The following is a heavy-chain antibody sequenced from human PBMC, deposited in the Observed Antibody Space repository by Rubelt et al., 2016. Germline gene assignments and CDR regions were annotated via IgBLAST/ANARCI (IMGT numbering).Heavy chain of an antibody. CDR1: GYTFTSYA. D-gene: IGHD2-8*01. CDR3: AREVSSAFNFDY. Sequence: QVQLVQSGAEVKKPGASVKVSCKASGYTFTSYAMHWVRQAPGQRLEWMAWINAGNGNTEFSQKFQGRVTITRDTSASTAYMELSSLRSDDTAVYYCAREVSSAFNFDYWGQGTLVTVSS. CDR2: INAGNGNT. V-gene: IGHV1-3*01. J-gene: IGHJ4*02.